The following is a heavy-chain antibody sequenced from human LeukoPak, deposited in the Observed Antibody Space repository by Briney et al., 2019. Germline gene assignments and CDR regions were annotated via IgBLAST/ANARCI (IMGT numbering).Heavy chain of an antibody. CDR3: ARVPSDIVGVEPATPDF. CDR2: ISSRDSYI. J-gene: IGHJ4*02. CDR1: GFSFSSFS. Sequence: GRSLRLSCAVSGFSFSSFSMNWVRHPPGKGMELVSSISSRDSYIYYADSLKGRFTISRDNAKISLYLQMTSLRAEDTAVYHCARVPSDIVGVEPATPDFWGQGTLVTVSS. V-gene: IGHV3-21*01. D-gene: IGHD2-15*01.